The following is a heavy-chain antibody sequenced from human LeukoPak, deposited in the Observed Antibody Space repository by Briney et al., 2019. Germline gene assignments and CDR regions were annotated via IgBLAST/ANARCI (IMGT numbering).Heavy chain of an antibody. CDR2: IYHSGST. V-gene: IGHV4-38-2*02. D-gene: IGHD2-2*01. Sequence: PPETLSLTCAVSGYSISSGYYWGWIRQPPGKGLEWIGSIYHSGSTYYNPSLKSRVTISVDTSKNQFSLKLSSVTAADTAVYYCAREGGDIVVVPEDYWGQGTLVTVSS. CDR1: GYSISSGYY. CDR3: AREGGDIVVVPEDY. J-gene: IGHJ4*02.